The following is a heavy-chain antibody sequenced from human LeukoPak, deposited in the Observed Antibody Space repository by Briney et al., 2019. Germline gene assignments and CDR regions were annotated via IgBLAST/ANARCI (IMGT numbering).Heavy chain of an antibody. V-gene: IGHV4-4*07. Sequence: SETLSLTCTVSGGSISSYYWSWVRQPAGKGLEWIGRIYTSGSTNYNPSLKSRVTMSVDTSKNQFSLKLSSVTAADTAVYYCARLSPRSWPYYFDYWGQGNLVTVSS. CDR3: ARLSPRSWPYYFDY. CDR1: GGSISSYY. CDR2: IYTSGST. J-gene: IGHJ4*02. D-gene: IGHD6-13*01.